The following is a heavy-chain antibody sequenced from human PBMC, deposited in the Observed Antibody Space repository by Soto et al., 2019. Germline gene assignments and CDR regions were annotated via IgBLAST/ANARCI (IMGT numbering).Heavy chain of an antibody. CDR3: ARAADGYNYNWFDP. J-gene: IGHJ5*02. V-gene: IGHV1-69*17. CDR1: GGTFNNYA. D-gene: IGHD5-12*01. CDR2: ISPIFGIP. Sequence: QVQLVQSGAEVKKPGSSVKVSCKASGGTFNNYAISWVRQAPGQGLEWMAGISPIFGIPNYAQKFQGRLTISADKSTSTAYMELVRLTSEDTAVYYCARAADGYNYNWFDPWGQGILVTVSS.